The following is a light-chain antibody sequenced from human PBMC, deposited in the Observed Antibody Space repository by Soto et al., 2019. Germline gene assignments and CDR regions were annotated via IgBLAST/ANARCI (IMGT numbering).Light chain of an antibody. Sequence: IMMTQSPLSLPVTLGQPASISCRSSQSLVHIDGYNYLNWFQQRPGQSSRRLIYGVFNRDSGVPERISGRGLSTYLSLSNSRVDADEVGVLFCKQGISFTFGQGTRVEIK. CDR1: QSLVHIDGYNY. V-gene: IGKV2-30*02. CDR3: KQGISFT. CDR2: GVF. J-gene: IGKJ1*01.